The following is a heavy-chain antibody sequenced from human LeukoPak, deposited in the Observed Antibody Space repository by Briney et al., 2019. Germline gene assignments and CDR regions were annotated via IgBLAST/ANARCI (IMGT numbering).Heavy chain of an antibody. CDR3: ARHANAYSSSWFDY. V-gene: IGHV4-59*08. CDR1: GGSISSYY. J-gene: IGHJ4*02. CDR2: FDYRGST. Sequence: SETLSLTCTVSGGSISSYYWSWIRQPPGKGLEWIGYFDYRGSTKYNPSLKGRVTISVDRSRNQFSLKLSSVTAADTAVYYCARHANAYSSSWFDYWGQGTLVTVSS. D-gene: IGHD6-13*01.